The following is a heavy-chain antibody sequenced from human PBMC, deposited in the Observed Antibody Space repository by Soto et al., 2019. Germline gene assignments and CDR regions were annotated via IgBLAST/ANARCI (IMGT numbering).Heavy chain of an antibody. CDR3: AGDIAARPILSYYYYGMDV. J-gene: IGHJ6*02. V-gene: IGHV1-46*01. D-gene: IGHD6-6*01. CDR1: GYTFTSYY. Sequence: ASVKVSCKASGYTFTSYYMHWVRQAPGQGLEWMGIINPSGGSTSYAQKFQGRVTMTRGTSTSTVYMELSSLRSEDTAVYYCAGDIAARPILSYYYYGMDVWGQGTTVTVSS. CDR2: INPSGGST.